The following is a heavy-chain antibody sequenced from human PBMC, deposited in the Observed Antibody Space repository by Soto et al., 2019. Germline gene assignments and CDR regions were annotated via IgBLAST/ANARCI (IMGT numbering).Heavy chain of an antibody. D-gene: IGHD3-22*01. CDR3: AREDSSYSFDHYDAFDI. Sequence: QVQLVQSGAEVKKPGSSVKVSCKASGGTFSSYAISWVRQAPGQGLEWMGGIIPIFGTANYAQKFQGRVTITADESTSTAYMELSSLSSEDTAVYYCAREDSSYSFDHYDAFDIWGQGPMVTVSS. J-gene: IGHJ3*02. CDR1: GGTFSSYA. CDR2: IIPIFGTA. V-gene: IGHV1-69*01.